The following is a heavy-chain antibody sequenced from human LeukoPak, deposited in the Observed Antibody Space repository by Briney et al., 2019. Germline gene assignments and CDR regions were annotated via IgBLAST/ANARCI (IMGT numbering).Heavy chain of an antibody. D-gene: IGHD2-2*01. Sequence: PGGSLRLSCTASGFTFSSYGMHWVRQAPGKGLDWVAFIRYDGSNIYYADSVKGRFIISRDNSENMLYLQMNSLRAEDTAVYYCARERGYCSSTSCPAGAFDIWGQGTMVTVSS. CDR2: IRYDGSNI. V-gene: IGHV3-30*02. CDR3: ARERGYCSSTSCPAGAFDI. J-gene: IGHJ3*02. CDR1: GFTFSSYG.